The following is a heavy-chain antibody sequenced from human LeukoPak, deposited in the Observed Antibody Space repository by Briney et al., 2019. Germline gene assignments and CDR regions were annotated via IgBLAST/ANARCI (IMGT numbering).Heavy chain of an antibody. Sequence: QPGGSLRLSCAASGFTFSSYWMNRARQAPEKGLVWVSRINSDGSSTSYADSVKGRFTISRDNAKNTLYLQMNSLRAEDTAVYYCARGYGSSRGWYWGQGTLVTVSS. V-gene: IGHV3-74*01. CDR2: INSDGSST. D-gene: IGHD6-6*01. J-gene: IGHJ4*02. CDR1: GFTFSSYW. CDR3: ARGYGSSRGWY.